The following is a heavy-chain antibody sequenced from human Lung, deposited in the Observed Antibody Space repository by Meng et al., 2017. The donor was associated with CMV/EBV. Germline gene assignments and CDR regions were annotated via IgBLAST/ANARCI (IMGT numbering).Heavy chain of an antibody. J-gene: IGHJ4*02. Sequence: GESLKISCAASGFTFDDYTMHWVRQAPGKGLEWLSLISWDGGSTYYADSVKGRFTISRDNSKNSLYLQMNSLRTEDTALYYCAKEGRYCSSTSCFYYFDYWXQGNXVTVDS. D-gene: IGHD2-2*01. CDR2: ISWDGGST. CDR3: AKEGRYCSSTSCFYYFDY. V-gene: IGHV3-43*01. CDR1: GFTFDDYT.